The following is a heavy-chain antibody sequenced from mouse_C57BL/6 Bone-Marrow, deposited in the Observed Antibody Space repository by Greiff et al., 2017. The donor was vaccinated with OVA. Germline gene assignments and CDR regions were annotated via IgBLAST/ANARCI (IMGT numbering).Heavy chain of an antibody. J-gene: IGHJ3*01. CDR3: TRFPYYYGSSYDWYAY. D-gene: IGHD1-1*01. CDR1: GYTFTDYE. CDR2: IDPETGGT. V-gene: IGHV1-15*01. Sequence: VKLMESGAELVRPGASVTLSCKASGYTFTDYEMHWVKQTPVHGLEWIGAIDPETGGTAYNQKFKGKAILTADKSSSTAYMELRSLTSEDSAVYDCTRFPYYYGSSYDWYAYWGKGTLVTVAA.